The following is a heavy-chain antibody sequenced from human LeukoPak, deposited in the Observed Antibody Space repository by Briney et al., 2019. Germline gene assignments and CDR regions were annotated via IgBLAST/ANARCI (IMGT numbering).Heavy chain of an antibody. CDR1: GFPFDDFG. CDR3: ARRLGYCRHTTCPWFDP. V-gene: IGHV3-20*01. J-gene: IGHJ5*02. Sequence: PGGSLRLSCAASGFPFDDFGMSWVRQAPGKGLEWVSDINWNGGSTDYADSVKGRFTSSRDNAKNSLYLQMNSLRAEDSALYHCARRLGYCRHTTCPWFDPWGQGTLVTVSS. CDR2: INWNGGST. D-gene: IGHD2-2*01.